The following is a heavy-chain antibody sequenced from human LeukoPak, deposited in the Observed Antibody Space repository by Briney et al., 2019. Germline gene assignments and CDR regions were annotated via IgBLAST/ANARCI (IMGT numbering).Heavy chain of an antibody. CDR1: GYTFTSYY. CDR3: ARGSWNYVSASQKLFDY. CDR2: INPSGGST. D-gene: IGHD1-7*01. V-gene: IGHV1-46*01. Sequence: ASVKVSCKASGYTFTSYYMHWVRQAPGQGLEWMGIINPSGGSTSYAQKFQGRVTMTRDTSTSTVYMELSSLRSEDTAVYYCARGSWNYVSASQKLFDYWGQGTLVTVSS. J-gene: IGHJ4*02.